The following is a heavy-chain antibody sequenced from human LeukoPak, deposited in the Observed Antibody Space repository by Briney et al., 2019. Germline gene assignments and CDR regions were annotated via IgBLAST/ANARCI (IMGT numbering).Heavy chain of an antibody. CDR1: GYTFTSYY. D-gene: IGHD1-7*01. V-gene: IGHV1-46*03. J-gene: IGHJ4*02. Sequence: GASVKVSCKASGYTFTSYYMHWVTQAPGQGLEWMGIINPSGGSTSYAQKFQGRVTMTRDTSTSPGYMELSSLRSEDTAVYYCARSWNSFGPDSLDYWGQGTLVTVSS. CDR3: ARSWNSFGPDSLDY. CDR2: INPSGGST.